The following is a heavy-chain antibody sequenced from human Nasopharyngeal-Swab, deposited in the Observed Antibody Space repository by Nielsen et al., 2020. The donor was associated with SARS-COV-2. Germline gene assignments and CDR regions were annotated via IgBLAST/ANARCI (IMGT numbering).Heavy chain of an antibody. D-gene: IGHD3-22*01. Sequence: SETLSLTCTVSGGSIRSAGYFWSWIRQHPGKGLEWIGYIHYTGSDYYNPSLETRVTISVDTSKNQFSLELSSVTAADTAVYYCARGRGYYDSSGYYVPDAFDIWGQGTMVTVSS. V-gene: IGHV4-31*03. CDR1: GGSIRSAGYF. J-gene: IGHJ3*02. CDR2: IHYTGSD. CDR3: ARGRGYYDSSGYYVPDAFDI.